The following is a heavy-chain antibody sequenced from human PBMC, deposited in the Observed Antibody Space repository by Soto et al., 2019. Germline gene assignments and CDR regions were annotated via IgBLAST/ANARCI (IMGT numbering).Heavy chain of an antibody. D-gene: IGHD3-9*01. CDR1: GFTFDDYA. CDR2: ISWNSGSI. J-gene: IGHJ4*02. V-gene: IGHV3-9*01. Sequence: EVQLVESGGGLVQPGRSLRLSCAASGFTFDDYAMHWVRQAPGKGLEWVSGISWNSGSIGYADSVKGRFTISRDNAKNALYLQMNSLRAEDTALHYCAKAPIPTDYDFLTGNHFDYWGQGTLVTVSS. CDR3: AKAPIPTDYDFLTGNHFDY.